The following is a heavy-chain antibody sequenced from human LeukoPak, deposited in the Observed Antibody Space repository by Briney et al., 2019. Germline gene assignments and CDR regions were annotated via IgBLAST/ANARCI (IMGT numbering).Heavy chain of an antibody. CDR3: TRDSAKSFDD. J-gene: IGHJ4*02. CDR2: IYHDGSYK. D-gene: IGHD4/OR15-4a*01. V-gene: IGHV3-33*01. CDR1: GFNFRNHG. Sequence: TGGSLRLSCAASGFNFRNHGFHWVRQAPGKGLEWVAVIYHDGSYKYYADSVKGRFTFSRDNSKNTVFLEMNNLRPEDTAMYYCTRDSAKSFDDWGQGTLVTVSS.